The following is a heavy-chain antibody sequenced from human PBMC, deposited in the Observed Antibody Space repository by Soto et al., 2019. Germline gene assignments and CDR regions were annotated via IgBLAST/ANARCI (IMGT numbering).Heavy chain of an antibody. Sequence: GGSLRLSCAASGFTFSNAWMSWVRQAPGKGLEWVGRIKSKKDGETTDYSAPVKGRFTISRDDSENTLYLQMNSLKTEDTAVYYCTTVPGAFPDYWGQGTQVTVSS. CDR2: IKSKKDGETT. CDR3: TTVPGAFPDY. CDR1: GFTFSNAW. V-gene: IGHV3-15*01. J-gene: IGHJ4*02.